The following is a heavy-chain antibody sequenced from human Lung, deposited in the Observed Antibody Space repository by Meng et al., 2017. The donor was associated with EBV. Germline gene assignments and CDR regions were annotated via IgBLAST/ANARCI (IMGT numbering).Heavy chain of an antibody. CDR2: IYDSGST. CDR3: AREYSSSSGLPGP. V-gene: IGHV4-30-4*08. J-gene: IGHJ5*02. D-gene: IGHD6-6*01. Sequence: QGQLQESGPGLVTPSQTLSLTCTGSGGSIRFGDYYWSWIRQPPGKGLEWIGYIYDSGSTSYNPSLMSRVTISVDTSRNQFSLKLTSVTAADTAVYYCAREYSSSSGLPGPWGQGTLVTVSS. CDR1: GGSIRFGDYY.